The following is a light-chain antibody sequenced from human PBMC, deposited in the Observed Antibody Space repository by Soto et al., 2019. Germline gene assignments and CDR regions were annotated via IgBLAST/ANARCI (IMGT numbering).Light chain of an antibody. CDR1: QSVNNF. J-gene: IGKJ3*01. CDR2: DAS. CDR3: QQRGSWPAT. V-gene: IGKV3-11*01. Sequence: EILLAQSPATLSVSAGERATLSCRASQSVNNFLAWYQQKPGQAPRLLIYDASYRASGIPGRFSGSGSGTDFTLTISSLEPEDSAVYYCQQRGSWPATFGPGTKVDIK.